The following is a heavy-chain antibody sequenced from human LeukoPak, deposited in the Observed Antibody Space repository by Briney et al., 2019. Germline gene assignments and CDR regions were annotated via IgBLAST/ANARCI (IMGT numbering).Heavy chain of an antibody. V-gene: IGHV3-7*03. Sequence: QPGGSLRLSCAASGFTVSSNYMSWVRQAPGKGLEWVANIKEDGSEIYYVDSVKGRFTISRDNAKNSLYLQMNSLRAEDTAVYYCARIDSSSWSSDYYYGMDVWGQGTTVTVSS. J-gene: IGHJ6*02. D-gene: IGHD6-13*01. CDR1: GFTVSSNY. CDR2: IKEDGSEI. CDR3: ARIDSSSWSSDYYYGMDV.